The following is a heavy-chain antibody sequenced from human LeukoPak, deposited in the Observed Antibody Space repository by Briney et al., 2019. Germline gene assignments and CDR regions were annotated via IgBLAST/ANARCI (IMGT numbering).Heavy chain of an antibody. CDR2: ISGSGGST. Sequence: GGSLRLSCAASGFTFSSYAMSWVRQAPGKGLEWVSAISGSGGSTYYADSVKGRFTISRDNSKNTLYLQMNSLRAEDTAVYYCAKDGESCTNDVCYLVSYYYGMDVWGQGTTVTVSS. D-gene: IGHD2-8*01. CDR3: AKDGESCTNDVCYLVSYYYGMDV. CDR1: GFTFSSYA. V-gene: IGHV3-23*01. J-gene: IGHJ6*02.